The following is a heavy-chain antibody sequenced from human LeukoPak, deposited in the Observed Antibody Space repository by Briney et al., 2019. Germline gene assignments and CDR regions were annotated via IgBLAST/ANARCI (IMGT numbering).Heavy chain of an antibody. Sequence: GGSLRLSCAASGFTFSSYSMNWVRQAPGKGLEWVSSISSSGSYIYYADSVKGRFTISRDNAKNSLYLQMNSLRAEDTAVYYCARVVYNYYYMDVWGKGTTVTVSS. J-gene: IGHJ6*03. V-gene: IGHV3-21*01. CDR2: ISSSGSYI. CDR1: GFTFSSYS. CDR3: ARVVYNYYYMDV. D-gene: IGHD3-10*01.